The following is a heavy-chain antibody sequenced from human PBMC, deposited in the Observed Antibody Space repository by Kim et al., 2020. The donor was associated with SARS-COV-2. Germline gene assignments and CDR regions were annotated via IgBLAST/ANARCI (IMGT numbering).Heavy chain of an antibody. D-gene: IGHD1-26*01. V-gene: IGHV3-23*01. J-gene: IGHJ3*01. CDR3: AKGTAEVGDDAFDF. Sequence: GGSLRLSCVASGFTFSSYAMSWVRQAPGKGLEWVSVSSGRIGRTHYADSVKGRFSISRDNVRNTLYLEMNGLRVEDTALYYCAKGTAEVGDDAFDFWGQGTMVTVSS. CDR1: GFTFSSYA. CDR2: SSGRIGRT.